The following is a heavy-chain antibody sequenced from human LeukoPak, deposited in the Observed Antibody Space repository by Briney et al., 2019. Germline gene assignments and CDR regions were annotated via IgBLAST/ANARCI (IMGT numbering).Heavy chain of an antibody. J-gene: IGHJ4*02. V-gene: IGHV3-23*01. CDR3: AKPTHTPTYFDY. Sequence: GGSLRLSCAASGFTFSSYEMNWVRQAPGKGLEWVSAISGSGGSTYYADSVKGRFTISRDNSKNTLYLQMNSLRAEDTAVYYCAKPTHTPTYFDYWGQGTLVTVSS. D-gene: IGHD2-15*01. CDR2: ISGSGGST. CDR1: GFTFSSYE.